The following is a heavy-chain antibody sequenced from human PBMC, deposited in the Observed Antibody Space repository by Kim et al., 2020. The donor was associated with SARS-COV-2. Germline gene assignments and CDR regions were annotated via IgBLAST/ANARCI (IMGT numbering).Heavy chain of an antibody. J-gene: IGHJ4*02. V-gene: IGHV4-34*01. CDR2: INHSGST. CDR3: ARDSLRLNLEGNTHYFDY. CDR1: GGSFSGYY. Sequence: SETLSLTCAVYGGSFSGYYWSWIRQPPGKGLEWIGEINHSGSTNYNPSLKSRVTISVDTSKNQFSLKLSSVTAADTAVYYCARDSLRLNLEGNTHYFDYWGQGTLVTVSS. D-gene: IGHD3-3*01.